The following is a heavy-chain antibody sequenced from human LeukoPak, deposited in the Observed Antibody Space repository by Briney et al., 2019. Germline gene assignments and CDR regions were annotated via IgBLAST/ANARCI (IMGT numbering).Heavy chain of an antibody. CDR2: INPNSGGT. J-gene: IGHJ6*02. CDR3: ARDPGHSTLGGFIHFTPPPHYYYYGMDV. CDR1: GYTFTGYY. D-gene: IGHD3-16*02. V-gene: IGHV1-2*02. Sequence: ASVKVSCKASGYTFTGYYMHWVRQAPGQGLEWMGWINPNSGGTNYAQKFQGRVTMTRDTSISTAYMELSRLRSDDTAVYYCARDPGHSTLGGFIHFTPPPHYYYYGMDVWGQGTTVTVSS.